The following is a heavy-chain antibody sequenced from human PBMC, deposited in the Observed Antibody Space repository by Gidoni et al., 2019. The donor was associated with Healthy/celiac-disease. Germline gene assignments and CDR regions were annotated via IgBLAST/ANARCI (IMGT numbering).Heavy chain of an antibody. CDR2: ISSSGSTI. D-gene: IGHD3-22*01. Sequence: EVQLVESGGGLVQPGGSLRLSCTASGFTFSSYEMNWVRQAPGKGLEWVSYISSSGSTIYYADSVKGRFTISRDNAKNSLYLQMNSLRAEDTAVYYCATGAGDSSGYYPFPFDYWGQGTLVTVSS. J-gene: IGHJ4*02. CDR3: ATGAGDSSGYYPFPFDY. V-gene: IGHV3-48*03. CDR1: GFTFSSYE.